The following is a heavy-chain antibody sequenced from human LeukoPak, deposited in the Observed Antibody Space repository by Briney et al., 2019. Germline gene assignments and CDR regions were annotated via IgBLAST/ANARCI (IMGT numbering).Heavy chain of an antibody. V-gene: IGHV3-23*01. CDR2: VTGSGGST. Sequence: GGSLRLSCAASGFTFSSFAMSWVRQAPGKGLEWVSGVTGSGGSTYYADSVKGRFTISRDNSKNTLYLQMNSLRAEDTALYYCAKGDSNPAPYYFDYWGQGTLVTVSS. CDR3: AKGDSNPAPYYFDY. CDR1: GFTFSSFA. J-gene: IGHJ4*02. D-gene: IGHD6-13*01.